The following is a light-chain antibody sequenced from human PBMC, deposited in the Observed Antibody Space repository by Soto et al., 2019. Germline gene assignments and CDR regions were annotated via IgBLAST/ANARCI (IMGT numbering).Light chain of an antibody. Sequence: DIVLTQSPGTLSLSPGERATLSCRASQRISSNYLGWYQQKPGQAPRLLIYAASSRATGIPDRFSGSGSGTDFTLTISRLEPEDVAVYYCQQYYSTPRTFGQGTKLEIK. CDR3: QQYYSTPRT. J-gene: IGKJ2*01. V-gene: IGKV3-20*01. CDR1: QRISSNY. CDR2: AAS.